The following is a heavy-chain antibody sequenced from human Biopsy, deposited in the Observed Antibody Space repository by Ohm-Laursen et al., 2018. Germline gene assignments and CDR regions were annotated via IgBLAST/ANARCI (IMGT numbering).Heavy chain of an antibody. CDR2: INPDGGIT. CDR1: EFTFSHYW. V-gene: IGHV3-74*01. D-gene: IGHD1-26*01. J-gene: IGHJ4*02. Sequence: SLRLSCSASEFTFSHYWMHWVRQVPGKGLVWVSRINPDGGITDYADSVRGRFTISRDNAKNTLYLQMNSLRVEDTAVYYCSKDHSGRDDKWGQGTLVTVSS. CDR3: SKDHSGRDDK.